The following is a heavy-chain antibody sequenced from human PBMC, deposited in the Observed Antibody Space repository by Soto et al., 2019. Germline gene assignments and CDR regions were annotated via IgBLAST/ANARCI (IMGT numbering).Heavy chain of an antibody. D-gene: IGHD6-6*01. CDR3: ARDHLAARPPLSYYYGLDV. Sequence: GSLRLSCAASGFTFSSYSMNWFRQAPGKGLEWVSSISSSSSYIYYADSVKGRFTISRDNAKNSLYLQMNSLRAEDTAVYYCARDHLAARPPLSYYYGLDVWGQGTTVTVSS. J-gene: IGHJ6*02. V-gene: IGHV3-21*01. CDR2: ISSSSSYI. CDR1: GFTFSSYS.